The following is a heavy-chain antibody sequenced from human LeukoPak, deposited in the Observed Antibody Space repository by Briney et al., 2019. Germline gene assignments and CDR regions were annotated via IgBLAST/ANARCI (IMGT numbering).Heavy chain of an antibody. CDR3: ARASSRGTIFGHYFDY. CDR1: GFTFSSYS. D-gene: IGHD3-3*01. CDR2: ISSSSSYI. J-gene: IGHJ4*02. Sequence: GGSLRLSCAASGFTFSSYSMYWVRQAPGKGLEWVSSISSSSSYIYYADSVKGRFTISRDNAKNSLYLQMNSLRSEDTAVYYCARASSRGTIFGHYFDYWAREPWSPSPQ. V-gene: IGHV3-21*01.